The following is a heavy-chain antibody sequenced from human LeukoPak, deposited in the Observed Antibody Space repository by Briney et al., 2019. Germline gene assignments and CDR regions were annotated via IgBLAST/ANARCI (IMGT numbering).Heavy chain of an antibody. V-gene: IGHV1-8*01. Sequence: ASVKVSCKASGYTFTSYDINWVRQATGQGLEWMGWMSPNSGNTGYAQKFQGRVTMTRNTFINTAYMELSNLRSEDTAVYYCARGPPNWGFDYWGPGTLVTVSS. CDR2: MSPNSGNT. J-gene: IGHJ4*02. D-gene: IGHD7-27*01. CDR1: GYTFTSYD. CDR3: ARGPPNWGFDY.